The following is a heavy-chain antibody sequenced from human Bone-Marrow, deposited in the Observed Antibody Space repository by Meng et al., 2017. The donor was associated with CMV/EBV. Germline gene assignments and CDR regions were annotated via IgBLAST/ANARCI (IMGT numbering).Heavy chain of an antibody. D-gene: IGHD1-26*01. V-gene: IGHV4-39*01. CDR3: ARMWELQGAFDY. Sequence: SETLSLTCTVSGGSISSSSYYWGWIRQPPGKGLEWIGSIYYSGSTYYNPSLKSRVTISVDTSKNQFSLKLSSVTAAGTAVYYCARMWELQGAFDYWGQGTLVTGSS. CDR2: IYYSGST. CDR1: GGSISSSSYY. J-gene: IGHJ4*02.